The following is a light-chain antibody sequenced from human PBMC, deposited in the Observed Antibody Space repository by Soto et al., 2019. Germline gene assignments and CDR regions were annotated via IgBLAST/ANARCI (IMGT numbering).Light chain of an antibody. J-gene: IGKJ2*01. CDR1: QSISNY. CDR3: QQSYSTHPYT. Sequence: DIQMTQSPSSLSASVGDRVTITCRASQSISNYLNWYQQKPGKAPKLLIYATFSLQSGVPSRFSGSGSGTDFTLTISSLQPEDFATNYCQQSYSTHPYTFGQWTRLDIK. CDR2: ATF. V-gene: IGKV1-39*01.